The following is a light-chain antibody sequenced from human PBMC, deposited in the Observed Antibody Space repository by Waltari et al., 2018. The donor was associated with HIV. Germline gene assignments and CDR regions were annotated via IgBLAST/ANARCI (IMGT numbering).Light chain of an antibody. Sequence: EIVLTLSPGTLSLSPGERVTLSCRASERIDTTFLAWYQQKRGQAPRLLIFGASRRATGIPDRFSGSGSGTDFTLTIDRLDPEDFAVYYCQQYLGSPRTFGQGTKVEIK. CDR3: QQYLGSPRT. J-gene: IGKJ1*01. CDR2: GAS. CDR1: ERIDTTF. V-gene: IGKV3-20*01.